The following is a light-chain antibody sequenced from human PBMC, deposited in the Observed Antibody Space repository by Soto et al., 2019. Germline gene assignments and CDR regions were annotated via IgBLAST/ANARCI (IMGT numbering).Light chain of an antibody. CDR1: RRDVGGYNY. Sequence: QSALTQPASVSGSPGQSITISCTGTRRDVGGYNYVSWYQQYPGKSPKLLIYEVTHRPSGVSNRFSGSKSGNTASLTISRLQAADQADYYCSSYTISNTLPVVFGTGTQLTVL. J-gene: IGLJ1*01. V-gene: IGLV2-14*01. CDR2: EVT. CDR3: SSYTISNTLPVV.